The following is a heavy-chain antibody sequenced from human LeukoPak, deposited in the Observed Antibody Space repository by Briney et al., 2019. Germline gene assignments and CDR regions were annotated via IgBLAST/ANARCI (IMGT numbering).Heavy chain of an antibody. CDR2: ISTGSSYT. J-gene: IGHJ4*02. V-gene: IGHV3-11*06. Sequence: GGSLRLSCAAARFTFSDYYMRWIRQAPGKGLEWVSYISTGSSYTNYADSVKGRFTISRDNAKNSLSLQMNSLRAEDTAIYYCARDYDQVYFDNWGQGTLVTVSS. D-gene: IGHD3-22*01. CDR3: ARDYDQVYFDN. CDR1: RFTFSDYY.